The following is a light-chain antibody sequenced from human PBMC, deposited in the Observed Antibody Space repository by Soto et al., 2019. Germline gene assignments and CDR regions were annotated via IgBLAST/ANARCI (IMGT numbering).Light chain of an antibody. V-gene: IGKV3-20*01. Sequence: EVVLTQSPDTLSLSPGDRATLSCSASQSVRGTFLAWYQQKAGQAPRLLIYGASSRATGIPDRFSGSGSGTEFTLIISRLEPEDFAVYYFQHLGGSPWTFGHGTKVEIK. J-gene: IGKJ1*01. CDR1: QSVRGTF. CDR2: GAS. CDR3: QHLGGSPWT.